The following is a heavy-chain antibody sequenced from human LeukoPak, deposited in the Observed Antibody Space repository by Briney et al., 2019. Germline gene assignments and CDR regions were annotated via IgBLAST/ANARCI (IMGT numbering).Heavy chain of an antibody. CDR2: IHTSGGS. Sequence: PSETLSLTCNVSGASISSSHWSWVPQPPGKGLEWIGNIHTSGGSNYSPSLKSRVTISLDTSRNQFSLKLTSVTAADTVVYYCARGTSTVVTPEYYYYYCMDVWGKGTTVTVSS. CDR3: ARGTSTVVTPEYYYYYCMDV. CDR1: GASISSSH. D-gene: IGHD4-23*01. V-gene: IGHV4-4*09. J-gene: IGHJ6*03.